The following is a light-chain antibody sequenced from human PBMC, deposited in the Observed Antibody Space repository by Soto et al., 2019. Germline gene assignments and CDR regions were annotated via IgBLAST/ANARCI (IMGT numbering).Light chain of an antibody. V-gene: IGKV3-15*01. CDR3: QQYNNWPGT. J-gene: IGKJ1*01. CDR2: GAS. CDR1: QSVSSN. Sequence: EIVMTQSPATLSVSPGERATLSCGASQSVSSNLAWHQQKPGQAPRLLIYGASTRATGIPARFSGSGSGTEFTLTISSLQSEDFAVYYCQQYNNWPGTFGQGTKV.